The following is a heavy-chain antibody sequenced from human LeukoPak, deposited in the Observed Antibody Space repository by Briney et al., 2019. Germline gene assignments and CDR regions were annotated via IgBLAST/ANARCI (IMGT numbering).Heavy chain of an antibody. D-gene: IGHD3-10*01. J-gene: IGHJ4*02. CDR1: GDSVSSNSAA. Sequence: SQTLSLTCAISGDSVSSNSAAWNWIRQSPSRGLEWLGRTYYRSKWYNDYAVSVKSRITINPDTSKNQFSLQLNSVTPEDTAVYYCARRDYYGSGSYYPRLDYWGQGTLVTVSS. CDR2: TYYRSKWYN. V-gene: IGHV6-1*01. CDR3: ARRDYYGSGSYYPRLDY.